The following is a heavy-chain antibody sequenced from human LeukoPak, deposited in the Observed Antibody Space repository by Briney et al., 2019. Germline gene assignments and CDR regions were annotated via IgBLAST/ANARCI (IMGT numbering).Heavy chain of an antibody. CDR1: GGSFSGYY. Sequence: PSETLSLTCAVYGGSFSGYYWSWIRQPPGKGLEWIGEINHSGSTNYNPSLKSRVTISVDTSKNQFSLKLSPVTAADTAVYYCARGISVVPAAPYYYYYYYMDVWGKGTTVTVSS. V-gene: IGHV4-34*01. J-gene: IGHJ6*03. CDR3: ARGISVVPAAPYYYYYYYMDV. CDR2: INHSGST. D-gene: IGHD2-2*01.